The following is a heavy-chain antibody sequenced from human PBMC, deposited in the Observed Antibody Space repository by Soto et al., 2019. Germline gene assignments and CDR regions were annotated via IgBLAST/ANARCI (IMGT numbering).Heavy chain of an antibody. CDR1: GYTFTSYG. J-gene: IGHJ6*02. D-gene: IGHD1-1*01. Sequence: GASVKVSCKASGYTFTSYGISWVRQAPGQGLEWMGWISAYNGNTNYAQKLQGRVTMTTDTSTSTAYMELSSLRSEDTAVYYCARAERISEYYYYGMDVWGQGTTVTVSS. V-gene: IGHV1-18*04. CDR3: ARAERISEYYYYGMDV. CDR2: ISAYNGNT.